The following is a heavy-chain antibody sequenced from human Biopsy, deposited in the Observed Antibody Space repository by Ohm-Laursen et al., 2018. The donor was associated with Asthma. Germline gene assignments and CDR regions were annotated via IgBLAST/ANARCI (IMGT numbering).Heavy chain of an antibody. CDR2: HDHEEGGT. D-gene: IGHD4-17*01. V-gene: IGHV1-24*01. Sequence: SSVKVSCKISGYSLTDLSMHWVRQAPGQGLEWMGGHDHEEGGTVNAWRLQCRVTMTEDTSTDTAYMELSSLSSDDTAVYYCASDFPKDYVRYNFQFWGQGTLVTVSS. CDR3: ASDFPKDYVRYNFQF. J-gene: IGHJ4*02. CDR1: GYSLTDLS.